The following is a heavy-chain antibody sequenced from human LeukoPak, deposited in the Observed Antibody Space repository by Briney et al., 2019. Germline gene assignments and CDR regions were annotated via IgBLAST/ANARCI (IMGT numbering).Heavy chain of an antibody. CDR3: ARGWLSKNYYGSGTFNWFDP. CDR2: INHSGST. J-gene: IGHJ5*02. Sequence: PGGSLRLSCAASGFTFSNAWMSWIRQPPGKGLEWIGEINHSGSTNYNPSLKSRVTISVDTSKNQFSLKLSSVTAADTAVYYCARGWLSKNYYGSGTFNWFDPWGQGTLVTVSS. V-gene: IGHV4-34*01. CDR1: GFTFSNAW. D-gene: IGHD3-10*01.